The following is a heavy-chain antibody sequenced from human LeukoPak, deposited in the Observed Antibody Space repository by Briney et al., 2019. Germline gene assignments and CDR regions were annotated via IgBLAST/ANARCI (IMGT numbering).Heavy chain of an antibody. V-gene: IGHV1-18*01. CDR3: ARKGYCSGGSCYSGFDY. CDR1: GYTFTTYG. Sequence: ASVKVSCKASGYTFTTYGISWVRQAPGQGLEWMGWISAYNGNTNYAQKLQGRVTMTTDTSTSTAYMELRSLRSDDTAVYYCARKGYCSGGSCYSGFDYWGQGTLVTVSS. D-gene: IGHD2-15*01. CDR2: ISAYNGNT. J-gene: IGHJ4*02.